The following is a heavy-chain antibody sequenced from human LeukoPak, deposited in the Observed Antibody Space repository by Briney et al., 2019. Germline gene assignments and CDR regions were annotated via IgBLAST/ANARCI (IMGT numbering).Heavy chain of an antibody. D-gene: IGHD1-26*01. Sequence: GGSLRLSCAASGFTFSSYWMHWVRQAPGKGLEWVSSISSSGSYIYYADSVKGRFTVSRDNAKNSLYLQMNSLRAEDTAVYYCASELWEPGDYWGQGTLVTVSS. CDR2: ISSSGSYI. J-gene: IGHJ4*02. CDR3: ASELWEPGDY. V-gene: IGHV3-21*01. CDR1: GFTFSSYW.